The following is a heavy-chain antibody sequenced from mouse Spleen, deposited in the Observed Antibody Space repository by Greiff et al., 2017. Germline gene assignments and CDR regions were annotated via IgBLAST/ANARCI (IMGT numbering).Heavy chain of an antibody. CDR1: GFTFSDYY. D-gene: IGHD4-1*01. CDR3: ARGSGYYFDY. Sequence: EVKLVESGGGLVQPGGSLKLSCATSGFTFSDYYMYWVRQTPEKRLEWVAYISNGGGSTYYPDTVKGRFTISRDNAKNTLYLQMSRLKSEDTAMYYCARGSGYYFDYWGQGTTLTVSS. CDR2: ISNGGGST. V-gene: IGHV5-12*02. J-gene: IGHJ2*01.